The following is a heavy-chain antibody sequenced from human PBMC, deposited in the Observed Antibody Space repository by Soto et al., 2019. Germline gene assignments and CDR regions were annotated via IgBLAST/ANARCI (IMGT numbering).Heavy chain of an antibody. V-gene: IGHV3-15*01. CDR1: GFTFSNAW. D-gene: IGHD7-27*01. J-gene: IGHJ3*02. CDR3: TTDTLTGAEDDAFDI. CDR2: IKSKTDGGTT. Sequence: GSLRLSCAASGFTFSNAWMSWVRQAPGKGLEWVGRIKSKTDGGTTDYAAPVKGRFTISRDDSKNTLYLQMNSLKTEDTAVYYCTTDTLTGAEDDAFDIWGQGTMVTVSS.